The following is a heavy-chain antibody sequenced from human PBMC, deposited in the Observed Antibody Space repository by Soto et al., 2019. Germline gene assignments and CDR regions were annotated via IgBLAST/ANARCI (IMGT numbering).Heavy chain of an antibody. V-gene: IGHV3-15*01. D-gene: IGHD3-22*01. CDR3: TTDTTAYYYESSGYQDY. J-gene: IGHJ4*02. CDR1: GFTFSNAW. CDR2: IKSKTDGGTT. Sequence: NPGGSLRLSCAASGFTFSNAWMSWVRQAPGKGLEWVGRIKSKTDGGTTAYAAPVNGRFTISRDDSKNTLYLQMNSLKTEETAVYYCTTDTTAYYYESSGYQDYWGQGALVTVSS.